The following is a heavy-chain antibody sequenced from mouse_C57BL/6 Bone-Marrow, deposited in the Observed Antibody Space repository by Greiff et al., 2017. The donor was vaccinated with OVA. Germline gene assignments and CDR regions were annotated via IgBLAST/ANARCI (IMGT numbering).Heavy chain of an antibody. CDR1: GYTFTSYG. Sequence: QVQLQQSGAELARPGASVKLSCKASGYTFTSYGISWVKQRTGQGLEWIGEIYPRSGNTYYNEKFKGKATLTADKSSSTAYMELRSLTSEDSAVYFCARENYGNYDYAMDYWGQGPSVTVSS. V-gene: IGHV1-81*01. CDR2: IYPRSGNT. CDR3: ARENYGNYDYAMDY. J-gene: IGHJ4*01. D-gene: IGHD2-1*01.